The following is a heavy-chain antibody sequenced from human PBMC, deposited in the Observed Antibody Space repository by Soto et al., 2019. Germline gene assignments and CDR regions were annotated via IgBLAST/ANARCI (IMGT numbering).Heavy chain of an antibody. CDR2: ISGSGAST. CDR1: GFTFSSYA. J-gene: IGHJ3*02. CDR3: AKDNYYDRSGYYTTNAFDI. Sequence: GGSLRLSCAASGFTFSSYAMSWVRQAPGKGLEWVSAISGSGASTYYADSVKGRFTISRDNSKKTLYLQMNSLRAEDTAVYYCAKDNYYDRSGYYTTNAFDIWGQGTMVTVSS. V-gene: IGHV3-23*01. D-gene: IGHD3-22*01.